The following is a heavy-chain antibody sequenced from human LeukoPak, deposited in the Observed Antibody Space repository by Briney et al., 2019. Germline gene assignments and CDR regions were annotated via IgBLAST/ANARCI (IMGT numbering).Heavy chain of an antibody. CDR1: YX. Sequence: YXXDXVRQAPGXGLXGVSLISWDGGSTXYXXSVKGRFTISRXXSXXSLYLQMNSLRTEDTALYYXXXXXXXXXXXXYWG. V-gene: IGHV3-43*01. CDR3: XXXXXXXXXXXY. CDR2: ISWDGGST. J-gene: IGHJ4*01.